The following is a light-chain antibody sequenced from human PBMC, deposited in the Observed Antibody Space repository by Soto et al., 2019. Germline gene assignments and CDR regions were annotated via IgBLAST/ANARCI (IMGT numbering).Light chain of an antibody. V-gene: IGKV3-11*01. Sequence: EIVLTQSPATLSLSPGERATLSCRASQSVYSFLAWYQQKPGQAPRLLIYDASNRATGIPARFSGSGSGTDFTLSLSSLEPEDFVVYYCQQRSTWPLTLGQGTRLEI. J-gene: IGKJ5*01. CDR2: DAS. CDR1: QSVYSF. CDR3: QQRSTWPLT.